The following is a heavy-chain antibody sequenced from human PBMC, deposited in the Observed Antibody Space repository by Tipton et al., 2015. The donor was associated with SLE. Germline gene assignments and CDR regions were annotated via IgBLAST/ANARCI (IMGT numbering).Heavy chain of an antibody. CDR1: GFTFSSYS. J-gene: IGHJ4*02. CDR2: ISSSSSYI. Sequence: SLRLSCAASGFTFSSYSMNWVRQAPGKGLEWVSSISSSSSYIYYADSVKGRFTISRDNSKNTLYLQMNSLRAEDTAVYYCAKAAPLGLYYFDYWGQGTLVTVSS. V-gene: IGHV3-21*04. CDR3: AKAAPLGLYYFDY.